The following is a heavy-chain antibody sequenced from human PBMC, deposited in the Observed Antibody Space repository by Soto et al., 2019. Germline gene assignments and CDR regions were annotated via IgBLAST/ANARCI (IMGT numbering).Heavy chain of an antibody. CDR3: ASREGVIDY. Sequence: XYTLSLTCTVSGGSVSSGSYYGSWIRQPPGKGLEWIGYIYYSGSTNYNPSLKSRVTISVDTSKKQFSLKLSFVTAADTAVYYCASREGVIDYWGQGTLVTVSS. D-gene: IGHD2-8*01. CDR1: GGSVSSGSYY. V-gene: IGHV4-61*01. J-gene: IGHJ4*02. CDR2: IYYSGST.